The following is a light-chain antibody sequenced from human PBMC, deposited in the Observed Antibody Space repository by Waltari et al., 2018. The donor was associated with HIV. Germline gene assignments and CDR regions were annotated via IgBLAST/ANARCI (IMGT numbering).Light chain of an antibody. Sequence: DIQMTPSPSSLSASVGDRVTITCRASQSISSYLNWYQQKPGKAPKLLIYAACSLQSGVPSRVSGSGSGTDFTLTISSLRPEDFATYYCQQSDSTPGTFGQGTKVEIK. CDR2: AAC. V-gene: IGKV1-39*01. J-gene: IGKJ1*01. CDR1: QSISSY. CDR3: QQSDSTPGT.